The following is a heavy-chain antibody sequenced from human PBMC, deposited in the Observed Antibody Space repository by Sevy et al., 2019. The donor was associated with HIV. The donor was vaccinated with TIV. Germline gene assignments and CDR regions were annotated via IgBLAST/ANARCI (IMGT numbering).Heavy chain of an antibody. CDR2: ISMGDGQT. J-gene: IGHJ3*02. D-gene: IGHD4-17*01. Sequence: GGSLRLSCAASGFTFNNFAMSWIRQAPGKGLGWVSSISMGDGQTYYADSVRGRFIISRDNSGNTLYVEMNSLRAEDTAIYYCANGGGMTTVALSGFDIWGQGTTVTVSS. V-gene: IGHV3-23*01. CDR1: GFTFNNFA. CDR3: ANGGGMTTVALSGFDI.